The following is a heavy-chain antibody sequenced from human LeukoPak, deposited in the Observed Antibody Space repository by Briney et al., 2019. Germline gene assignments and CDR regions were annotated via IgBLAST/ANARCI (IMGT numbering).Heavy chain of an antibody. CDR1: GFTFSSYN. CDR2: ISSSSSYV. Sequence: GGSLRLSCAAFGFTFSSYNMNWVRQAPGKGLEWVSSISSSSSYVYSADSVKGRFTISRDNAKNSLYLQMNSLRAEDTAVYYCARGDDYVWGSYRYADHWGQGTLVAVSS. CDR3: ARGDDYVWGSYRYADH. V-gene: IGHV3-21*01. D-gene: IGHD3-16*02. J-gene: IGHJ4*02.